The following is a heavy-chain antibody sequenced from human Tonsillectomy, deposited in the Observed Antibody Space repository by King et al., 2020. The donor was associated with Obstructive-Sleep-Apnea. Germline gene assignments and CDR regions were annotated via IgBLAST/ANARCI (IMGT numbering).Heavy chain of an antibody. CDR1: GFTFSGYS. V-gene: IGHV3-48*04. D-gene: IGHD6-13*01. CDR2: ISSGSSSI. J-gene: IGHJ4*02. Sequence: VQLVESGGGLVQPGGSLRLSCAASGFTFSGYSMNWVRQAPGKGLEWLSYISSGSSSIYYADSVKGRFTISRDNAKNSLYVQMNSLRAEDTAVYYCARGPYSSSWYGDYWGQGTLVTVSS. CDR3: ARGPYSSSWYGDY.